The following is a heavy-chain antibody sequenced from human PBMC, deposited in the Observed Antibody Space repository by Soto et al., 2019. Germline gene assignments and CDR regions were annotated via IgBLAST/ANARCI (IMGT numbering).Heavy chain of an antibody. Sequence: PGGSLRLSCAASGFNLGDFAMQWVRQVPGRGLEWVSGLKSNSNSIAYADSVKGRLTISRDNAKNSLYLQINSLRVDYTALYYCAKAAACSSNCYTSFNFRGQVTMVAVSS. V-gene: IGHV3-9*01. CDR2: LKSNSNSI. CDR1: GFNLGDFA. CDR3: AKAAACSSNCYTSFNF. D-gene: IGHD6-13*01. J-gene: IGHJ3*01.